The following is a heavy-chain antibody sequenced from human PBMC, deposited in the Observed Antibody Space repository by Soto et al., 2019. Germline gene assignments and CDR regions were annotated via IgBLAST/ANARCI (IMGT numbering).Heavy chain of an antibody. CDR3: AKDIGTYGSGTFTH. Sequence: EVHLVESGGGWVPPGGSLRLSCAASGFTVTRDAMRWVRQAPGKGLEWVSLVSGTGDRTHYANSVRGRCTIYRDDSTATLCLQMMGLRAEDTSVYYCAKDIGTYGSGTFTHWGQGPRVTVS. J-gene: IGHJ4*02. V-gene: IGHV3-23*04. CDR1: GFTVTRDA. D-gene: IGHD3-10*01. CDR2: VSGTGDRT.